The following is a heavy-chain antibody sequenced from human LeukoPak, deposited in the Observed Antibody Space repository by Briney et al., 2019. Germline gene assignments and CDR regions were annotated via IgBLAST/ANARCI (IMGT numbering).Heavy chain of an antibody. CDR3: ARMTTVTTGDY. Sequence: SETLSLTCAVSGGSFSGYYWSWIRQPPGKGLEWIGEINHSGSTNYNPSLKSRVTISVDMSKNQFSLKLSSVTAADTAVYYCARMTTVTTGDYWGQGTLVTVSS. D-gene: IGHD4-17*01. J-gene: IGHJ4*02. CDR2: INHSGST. V-gene: IGHV4-34*01. CDR1: GGSFSGYY.